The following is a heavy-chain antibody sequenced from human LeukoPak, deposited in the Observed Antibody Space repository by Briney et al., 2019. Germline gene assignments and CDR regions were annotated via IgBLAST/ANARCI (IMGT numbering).Heavy chain of an antibody. CDR3: ARGYCSSTSCQRFDP. CDR1: GYTFTSYG. J-gene: IGHJ5*02. CDR2: IIPIFGTA. Sequence: SVKVSCKASGYTFTSYGISWVRQAPGQGLEWMGGIIPIFGTANYAQKFQGRVTITADESTSTAYMELSSLRSDDTAVYYCARGYCSSTSCQRFDPWGQGTLVTVSS. V-gene: IGHV1-69*13. D-gene: IGHD2-2*01.